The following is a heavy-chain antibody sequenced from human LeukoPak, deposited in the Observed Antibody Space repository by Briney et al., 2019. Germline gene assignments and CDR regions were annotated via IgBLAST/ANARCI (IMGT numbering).Heavy chain of an antibody. CDR3: VVSLTWFWDGRGYFDY. CDR2: IYTSGST. D-gene: IGHD3-10*01. Sequence: KPSETLSLTCTVSGGSTSSYYWSWIRQPAGKGLEWIGRIYTSGSTNYNPSLKSRVTMSVDTSENQFSLKLSSVTAADTAVYYCVVSLTWFWDGRGYFDYWGQGTLVTVSS. V-gene: IGHV4-4*07. CDR1: GGSTSSYY. J-gene: IGHJ4*02.